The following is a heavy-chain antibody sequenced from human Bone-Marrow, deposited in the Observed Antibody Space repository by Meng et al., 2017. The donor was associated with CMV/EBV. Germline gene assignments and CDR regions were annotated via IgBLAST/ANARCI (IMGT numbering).Heavy chain of an antibody. CDR2: INPNSCGT. CDR3: AREYCSTTSCYPYFDF. Sequence: GYTLNGYYMHLVRQAPGRGLGWMGWINPNSCGTNYAQKFQGRVTMTRDTFISAAYMELSRLRSDDTAVYYCAREYCSTTSCYPYFDFWAQGTLVTVSS. J-gene: IGHJ4*02. D-gene: IGHD2-2*01. CDR1: GYTLNGYY. V-gene: IGHV1-2*02.